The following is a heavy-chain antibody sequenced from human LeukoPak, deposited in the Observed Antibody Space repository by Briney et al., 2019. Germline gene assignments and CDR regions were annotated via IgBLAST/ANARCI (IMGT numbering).Heavy chain of an antibody. CDR2: IIPIFGTA. CDR1: GGTFSSYA. J-gene: IGHJ5*02. Sequence: SVKVSCKASGGTFSSYAISWVRQAPGQGLEWMGGIIPIFGTANYAQKFQGRVTITADESTSTAYMELSSLKSEDTAVYYCARTVSYYDFWSGYDNWFDPWGQGTLVTVSS. D-gene: IGHD3-3*01. V-gene: IGHV1-69*13. CDR3: ARTVSYYDFWSGYDNWFDP.